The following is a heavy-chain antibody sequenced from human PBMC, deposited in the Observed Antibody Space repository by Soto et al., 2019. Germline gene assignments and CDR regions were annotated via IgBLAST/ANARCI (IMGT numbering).Heavy chain of an antibody. D-gene: IGHD2-15*01. J-gene: IGHJ6*02. CDR3: ARDFGGTAASCYYSAAMDV. CDR2: IKEDGSEK. V-gene: IGHV3-7*01. CDR1: GFTLVDLW. Sequence: PSLSWAASGFTLVDLWMNWILQAPKKGLVWVANIKEDGSEKYFLDSVKGRFTISRDNAKNSLYLQINSLRAEDTGVYYCARDFGGTAASCYYSAAMDVWGQGTTVTSP.